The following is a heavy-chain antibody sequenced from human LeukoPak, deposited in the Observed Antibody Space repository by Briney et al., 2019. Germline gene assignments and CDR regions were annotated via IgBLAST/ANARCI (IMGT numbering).Heavy chain of an antibody. D-gene: IGHD5-18*01. CDR3: ARDTTPPYSYGRLPLGY. CDR1: GYTFTSYG. Sequence: ASVKVSCKASGYTFTSYGISWVRQAPGQGLEWMGWISAYNGNTNYAQKLQGRVTMTTDTSTNTAYMELRSLRSDDTAVYYCARDTTPPYSYGRLPLGYWGQGTLVTVSS. J-gene: IGHJ4*02. V-gene: IGHV1-18*01. CDR2: ISAYNGNT.